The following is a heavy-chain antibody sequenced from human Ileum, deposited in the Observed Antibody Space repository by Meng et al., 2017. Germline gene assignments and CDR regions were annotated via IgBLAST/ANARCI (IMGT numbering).Heavy chain of an antibody. D-gene: IGHD4-23*01. CDR3: AKAISRFGGNGHVSPVNAFDF. J-gene: IGHJ3*01. V-gene: IGHV3-9*01. CDR1: GFTFECYT. CDR2: ISWNRGSF. Sequence: SLKIPCTVSGFTFECYTMHRVRQGPGKGLEWVSGISWNRGSFYYADSVKGRFTVSRDNAKNSLYLRMNSLRAEDTALCFCAKAISRFGGNGHVSPVNAFDFWGQGTMVTVSS.